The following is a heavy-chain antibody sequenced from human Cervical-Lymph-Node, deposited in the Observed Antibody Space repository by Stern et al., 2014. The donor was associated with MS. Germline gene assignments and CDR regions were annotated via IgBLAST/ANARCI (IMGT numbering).Heavy chain of an antibody. CDR1: GFNFSNYW. Sequence: VQLVQSGGGLVQTGGSLRLSCATSGFNFSNYWMSWARQSPGKGLEWVAMIKQDGSGRFYVDSVKGRFTISRDNAENSLFLHMNSLRAEDTAVYYCARLILHPWGQGTLVTVSS. CDR2: IKQDGSGR. CDR3: ARLILHP. D-gene: IGHD4-11*01. J-gene: IGHJ1*01. V-gene: IGHV3-7*01.